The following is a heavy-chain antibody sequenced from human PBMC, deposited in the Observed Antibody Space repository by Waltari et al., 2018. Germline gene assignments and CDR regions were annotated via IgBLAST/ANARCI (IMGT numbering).Heavy chain of an antibody. V-gene: IGHV1-3*01. D-gene: IGHD2-15*01. CDR3: ARARYCSGGSCYQGQKFWFDP. Sequence: QVQLVQSGAEVKKPGASVKVSCKASGYTFTSYAMHWVRQAPGQRLEWMGWINAGNGNTKYSQKFQGRVTITRDTSASTAYMELSSLRSEDTAVYYCARARYCSGGSCYQGQKFWFDPWGQGTLVTVSS. CDR1: GYTFTSYA. J-gene: IGHJ5*02. CDR2: INAGNGNT.